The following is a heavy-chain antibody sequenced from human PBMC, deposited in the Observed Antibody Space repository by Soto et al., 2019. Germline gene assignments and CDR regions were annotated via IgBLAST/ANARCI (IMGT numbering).Heavy chain of an antibody. J-gene: IGHJ6*02. Sequence: GTSVKVSCKVSGYTLTELSMHWVRQAPGKGLEWMGGFDPEDGETIYAQKFQGRVTMTEDTSTDTAYMELSRLRSEDTAVYYCATRLVGGPRGYYYGMDVWGQGTTVTVSS. CDR2: FDPEDGET. CDR3: ATRLVGGPRGYYYGMDV. D-gene: IGHD2-15*01. CDR1: GYTLTELS. V-gene: IGHV1-24*01.